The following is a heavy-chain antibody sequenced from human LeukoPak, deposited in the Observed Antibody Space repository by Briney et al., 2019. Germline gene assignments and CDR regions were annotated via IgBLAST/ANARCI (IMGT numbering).Heavy chain of an antibody. CDR1: GGSISSYY. CDR3: ARNFCSSTSCYDSLGWFDP. D-gene: IGHD2-2*01. J-gene: IGHJ5*02. CDR2: IYYSGST. V-gene: IGHV4-59*01. Sequence: SETLSLTCTVSGGSISSYYWSWIRQPPGKGLEWIGYIYYSGSTNYNPSLKSRVTISVDTSKNQFSLKLSSVTAADTAVYYCARNFCSSTSCYDSLGWFDPWGQGTLVTVSS.